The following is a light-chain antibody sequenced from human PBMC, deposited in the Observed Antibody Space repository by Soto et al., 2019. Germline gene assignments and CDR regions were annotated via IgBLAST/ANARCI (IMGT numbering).Light chain of an antibody. J-gene: IGLJ2*01. CDR1: STDVGSYNL. CDR2: AAS. CDR3: CSYAGNNIVI. Sequence: QSALTQPASVSGSPGQSITISCTGTSTDVGSYNLVSWYLQHPGKAPKLMIYAASKRPSGVSNRFSGSKSGNTASLTISGLQAEDEADYYGCSYAGNNIVIFGGGTQLTVL. V-gene: IGLV2-23*01.